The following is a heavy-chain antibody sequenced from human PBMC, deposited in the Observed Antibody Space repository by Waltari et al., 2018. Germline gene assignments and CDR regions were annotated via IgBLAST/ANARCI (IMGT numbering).Heavy chain of an antibody. CDR3: AIALSGIPVDLDFQH. D-gene: IGHD3-3*01. J-gene: IGHJ1*01. V-gene: IGHV1-24*01. CDR1: GYSLTKVS. CDR2: WKPEYGET. Sequence: QVHLIQSGAEVKKPGASVRVSCKVSGYSLTKVSMHWVRQAPGKGLEWMGGWKPEYGETIYAQNFQGRVTLTDDSSAETAYMELSSLRSEDTAVYYCAIALSGIPVDLDFQHWGQGALVVVSS.